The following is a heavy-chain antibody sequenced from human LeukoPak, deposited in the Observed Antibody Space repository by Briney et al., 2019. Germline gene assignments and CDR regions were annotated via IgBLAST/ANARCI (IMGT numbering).Heavy chain of an antibody. V-gene: IGHV3-21*01. CDR2: ISSSSSYI. CDR1: GFTFSSYS. Sequence: PGGSLRLSCAASGFTFSSYSMNWVRQAPGKGLEWVSSISSSSSYIYYADSVKGRFTISRDNAKNSLYLQMNSLRAEDTAVYYCARDAGAYWYYDILTGYLYPGAFDIWGQGTMVTVSS. D-gene: IGHD3-9*01. CDR3: ARDAGAYWYYDILTGYLYPGAFDI. J-gene: IGHJ3*02.